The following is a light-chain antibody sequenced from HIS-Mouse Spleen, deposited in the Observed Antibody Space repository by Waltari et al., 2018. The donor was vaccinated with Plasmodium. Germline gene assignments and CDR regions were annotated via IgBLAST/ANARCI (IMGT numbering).Light chain of an antibody. CDR2: EGS. Sequence: QSALTQPASVSGSPGQSITISCTGTSSDVGSYNLVSWYQQHPGKAPKLMIYEGSKRPSGVVKRCPGSKSGNTASLTISGLQAEDEADYYCCSYAGSSTVVFGGGTKLTVL. V-gene: IGLV2-23*01. J-gene: IGLJ2*01. CDR3: CSYAGSSTVV. CDR1: SSDVGSYNL.